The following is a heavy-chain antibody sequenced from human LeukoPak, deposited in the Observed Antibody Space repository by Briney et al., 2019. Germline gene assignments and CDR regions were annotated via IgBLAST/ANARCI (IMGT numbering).Heavy chain of an antibody. J-gene: IGHJ5*02. D-gene: IGHD2-2*01. CDR3: ARDLYQLLPLYWFDP. CDR2: ISAYNGNT. V-gene: IGHV1-18*01. CDR1: GYTFTSYG. Sequence: ASVKVSCKASGYTFTSYGISWVRQAPGQGLEWMGWISAYNGNTNYAQKLQGRVTMTTDTSTSTAYMELRSLRSDDTAVYYCARDLYQLLPLYWFDPWGQGTLVTVSS.